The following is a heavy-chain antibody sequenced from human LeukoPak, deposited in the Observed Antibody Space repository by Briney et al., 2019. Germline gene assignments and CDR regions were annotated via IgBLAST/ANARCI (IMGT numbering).Heavy chain of an antibody. J-gene: IGHJ4*02. Sequence: GGSLRLSCTASGFTLSSYEMSWIRQAPGKGLEWVSSIDYSGGGTYYADSVKGRFTISRDNSKNTLYLQLNSLRGDDTAVYYCARNGGWYGVSWGQGTLVTVSS. D-gene: IGHD6-19*01. V-gene: IGHV3-23*01. CDR1: GFTLSSYE. CDR3: ARNGGWYGVS. CDR2: IDYSGGGT.